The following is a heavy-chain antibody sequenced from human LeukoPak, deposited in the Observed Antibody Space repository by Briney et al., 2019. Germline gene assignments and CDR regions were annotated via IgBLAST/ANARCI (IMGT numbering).Heavy chain of an antibody. CDR3: ARGRKPFSGTAIYPGNWFDP. D-gene: IGHD1-26*01. Sequence: GASVKVSCKASGYTFTGYYMHWVRQAPGQGLEWMGWINPNSGGTNYAQKFQGRVTMTRDTSISTAYMELSRLRSDDTAVYYCARGRKPFSGTAIYPGNWFDPWGQGTLVTVSS. CDR1: GYTFTGYY. V-gene: IGHV1-2*02. CDR2: INPNSGGT. J-gene: IGHJ5*02.